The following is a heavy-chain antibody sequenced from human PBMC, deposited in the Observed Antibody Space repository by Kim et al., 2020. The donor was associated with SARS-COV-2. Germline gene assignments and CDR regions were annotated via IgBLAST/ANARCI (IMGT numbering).Heavy chain of an antibody. CDR2: IKSKTDGGTT. J-gene: IGHJ6*02. V-gene: IGHV3-15*01. CDR3: TTGVAVAGFSRMHYYGMDV. Sequence: GGSLRLSCAASGFTFSNAWMSWVRQAPGKGLEWVGRIKSKTDGGTTDYAAPVKGRFTISRDDSKNTLYLQMNSLKTEDTAVYYCTTGVAVAGFSRMHYYGMDVWGQGTTVTVSS. D-gene: IGHD6-19*01. CDR1: GFTFSNAW.